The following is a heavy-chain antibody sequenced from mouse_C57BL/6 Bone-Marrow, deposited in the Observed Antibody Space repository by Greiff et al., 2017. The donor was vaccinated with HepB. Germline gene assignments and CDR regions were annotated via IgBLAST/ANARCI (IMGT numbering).Heavy chain of an antibody. D-gene: IGHD1-1*02. J-gene: IGHJ3*01. CDR3: ASPYGPFAY. Sequence: QVQLKESGPELVKPGASVKISCKASGYAFSSSWMNWVKQRPGKGLEWIGRIYPGDGDTNYNGKFKGKATLTADKSSSTAYMQLSSLTSEDSAVYFCASPYGPFAYWGQGTLVTVSA. CDR2: IYPGDGDT. CDR1: GYAFSSSW. V-gene: IGHV1-82*01.